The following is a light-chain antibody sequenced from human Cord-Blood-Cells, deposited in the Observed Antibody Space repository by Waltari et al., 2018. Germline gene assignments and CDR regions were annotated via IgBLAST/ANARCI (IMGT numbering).Light chain of an antibody. CDR2: WAS. CDR3: QQYYSTPFT. CDR1: QSVLYSSNNKNY. J-gene: IGKJ3*01. Sequence: DIVMTQSPASLAVSPGERATIHRNSLQSVLYSSNNKNYSAWYQQKPGQPPKLLIYWASTRESGVPDRFSGSGSGTDFTLTISSLQAEDVAVYYCQQYYSTPFTFGPGTKVDIK. V-gene: IGKV4-1*01.